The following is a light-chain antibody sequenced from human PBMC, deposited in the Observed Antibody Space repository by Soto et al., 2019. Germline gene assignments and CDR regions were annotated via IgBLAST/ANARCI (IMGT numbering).Light chain of an antibody. J-gene: IGKJ2*01. V-gene: IGKV4-1*01. Sequence: DIVMTQSPDSLAVSLGERATINCKSSQSVLYSSNNKNYLAWYQQKPGQSPKMLISWASTRDFGVPDRFSGSGSGTDFTLTISSLQAEDVAVYYCQQYYSSPLTFGQGIKLEI. CDR3: QQYYSSPLT. CDR2: WAS. CDR1: QSVLYSSNNKNY.